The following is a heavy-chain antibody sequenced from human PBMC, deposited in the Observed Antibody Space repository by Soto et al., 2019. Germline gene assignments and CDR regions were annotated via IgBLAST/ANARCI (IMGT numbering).Heavy chain of an antibody. V-gene: IGHV1-3*01. CDR2: INAGNGNT. CDR3: ARGGLALMDV. D-gene: IGHD3-16*01. CDR1: GYTFTSYA. Sequence: QVQLVQSGAEVKKPGASVKVSCKASGYTFTSYAMHWVRPAPGQRLEWMGWINAGNGNTKYSQKLQGRVTITRDTSASTAYMELSSLRAEDTAVDYCARGGLALMDVWGQGTTVTVSS. J-gene: IGHJ6*02.